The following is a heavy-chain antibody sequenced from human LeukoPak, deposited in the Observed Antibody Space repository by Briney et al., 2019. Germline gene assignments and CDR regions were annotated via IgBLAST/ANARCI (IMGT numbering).Heavy chain of an antibody. J-gene: IGHJ2*01. Sequence: GGSLRLSCETSGFSFNSFGMSWVRQFPEKGLERIAYISGSLSTRRTIYYADSVKGRFTISRDNAKNSLYLQMNSLRAEDTAVYYCASYYYDSSGYSEYWYFDLWGRGTLVTVSS. D-gene: IGHD3-22*01. V-gene: IGHV3-48*04. CDR2: ISGSLSTRRTI. CDR1: GFSFNSFG. CDR3: ASYYYDSSGYSEYWYFDL.